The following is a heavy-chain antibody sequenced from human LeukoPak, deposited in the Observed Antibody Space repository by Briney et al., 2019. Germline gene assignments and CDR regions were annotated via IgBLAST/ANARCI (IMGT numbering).Heavy chain of an antibody. V-gene: IGHV3-74*01. J-gene: IGHJ4*02. CDR2: IYRDGNNI. Sequence: GGSLRLSCAASGFTFDTYWMHWVRQAPGKGLVWVSRIYRDGNNINYADFVQGRFTVSRDNAKNTLYLQMHSLRVEDTAMYYCARVVGDYGDYGGFDCWGQGTLVTVSS. CDR1: GFTFDTYW. D-gene: IGHD4-17*01. CDR3: ARVVGDYGDYGGFDC.